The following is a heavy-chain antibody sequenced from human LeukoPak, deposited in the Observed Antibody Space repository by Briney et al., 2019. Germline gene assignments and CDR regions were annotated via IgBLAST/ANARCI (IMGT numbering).Heavy chain of an antibody. CDR1: GFTFSSYA. J-gene: IGHJ3*02. CDR3: AASLSSRGAFDI. D-gene: IGHD6-6*01. Sequence: GGSLRLSCAASGFTFSSYAMSWVRQAPGKGLEWVSAISGSGGSTYYADSVKGRFTISRDNPMNTLYLQMNSPRAEDTAVYYCAASLSSRGAFDIWGQGTMVTVSS. V-gene: IGHV3-23*01. CDR2: ISGSGGST.